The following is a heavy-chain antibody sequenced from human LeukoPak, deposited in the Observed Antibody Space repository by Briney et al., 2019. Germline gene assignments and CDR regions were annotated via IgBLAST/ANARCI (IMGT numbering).Heavy chain of an antibody. J-gene: IGHJ4*02. CDR3: TTDSSGWYGGFDY. D-gene: IGHD6-19*01. CDR2: IKSKTEGGTT. CDR1: LSTFSDAL. V-gene: IGHV3-15*01. Sequence: PGGALRVSCADSLSTFSDALMSWVGPAPGRGREWVGRIKSKTEGGTTEYAAPVKGRFTISTDDSQNTLYLQMNSLKTEDTAVYYCTTDSSGWYGGFDYWGQGTLVTVSS.